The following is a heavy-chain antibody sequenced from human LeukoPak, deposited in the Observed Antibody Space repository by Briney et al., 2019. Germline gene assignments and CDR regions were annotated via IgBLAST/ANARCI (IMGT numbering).Heavy chain of an antibody. J-gene: IGHJ6*02. CDR3: ARDQGGVGWDYYYGMDV. Sequence: GGSLRPSRGVSGFAFGSEAMSWVRQSPARGLESGASISPGGGTTYYADSVKGRFTISRDNAKNSLYLQMNSLRAEDTAVYYCARDQGGVGWDYYYGMDVWGQGTTVTVSS. D-gene: IGHD1-26*01. CDR1: GFAFGSEA. V-gene: IGHV3-23*01. CDR2: ISPGGGTT.